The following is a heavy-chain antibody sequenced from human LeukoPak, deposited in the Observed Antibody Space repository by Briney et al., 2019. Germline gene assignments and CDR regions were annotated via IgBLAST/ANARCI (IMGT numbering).Heavy chain of an antibody. Sequence: GGSLRLSCAAPGFTFSSYAMSWVRQAPGKGLEWVSYISSSSSTIYYADSVKGRFTISRDNAMNSLYLQMNSLRAEDTAVYYCARGYGSARPNWFDPWGQGTLVTVSS. J-gene: IGHJ5*02. CDR1: GFTFSSYA. CDR3: ARGYGSARPNWFDP. CDR2: ISSSSSTI. V-gene: IGHV3-48*04. D-gene: IGHD3-10*01.